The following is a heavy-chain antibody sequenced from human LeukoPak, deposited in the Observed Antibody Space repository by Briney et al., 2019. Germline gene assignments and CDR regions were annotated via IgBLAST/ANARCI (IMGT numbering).Heavy chain of an antibody. J-gene: IGHJ4*02. CDR3: ARGFTIFGVVDY. V-gene: IGHV1-2*02. CDR1: GYIFTGYY. D-gene: IGHD3-3*01. CDR2: INPNSGDT. Sequence: ASVKVSCKASGYIFTGYYIHWVRQAPGQGLKWMGWINPNSGDTSYAQKFQGRVTMTGDTSITTAYMELSSLRYDDTAVYFCARGFTIFGVVDYWGQGTLVTVSS.